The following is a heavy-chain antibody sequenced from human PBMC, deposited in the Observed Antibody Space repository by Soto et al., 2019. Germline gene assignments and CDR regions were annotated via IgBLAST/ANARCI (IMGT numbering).Heavy chain of an antibody. D-gene: IGHD5-18*01. CDR1: GDSVSSNSAA. J-gene: IGHJ6*02. Sequence: SQNLSLTCAISGDSVSSNSAAWNWIRQSPSRGLEWLGRTYYRSKWYNDYAVSVKSRITINPDTSKNQFSLQLNSVTPEDTAVYYCARDPRYSYGPTYYYYYGMDVWGQGTTVTVSS. CDR3: ARDPRYSYGPTYYYYYGMDV. CDR2: TYYRSKWYN. V-gene: IGHV6-1*01.